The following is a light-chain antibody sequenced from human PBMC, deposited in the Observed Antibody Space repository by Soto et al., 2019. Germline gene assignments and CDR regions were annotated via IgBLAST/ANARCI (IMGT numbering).Light chain of an antibody. CDR2: DAS. CDR3: QQRSNWPPYT. J-gene: IGKJ2*01. CDR1: QGVSSY. V-gene: IGKV3-11*01. Sequence: PGERATLSCRASQGVSSYLAWYQQKPGQAPRLLIYDASNRATGIPARFSGSGSVTDFTLTISSLEPEDFAVYYCQQRSNWPPYTCGQGTKLEI.